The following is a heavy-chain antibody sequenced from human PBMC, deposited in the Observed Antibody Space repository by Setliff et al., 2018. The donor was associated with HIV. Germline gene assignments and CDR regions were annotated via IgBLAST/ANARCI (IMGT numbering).Heavy chain of an antibody. J-gene: IGHJ4*02. V-gene: IGHV4-34*01. Sequence: PSETLSLTCAVYGGSFSGYYWSWIRQPPGKGLEWIGEINHSGSTNYNPSLKSRVTISVDTSKNQFSLKLSSVTAADTAVYYCARGRRRLNYYDSSGYYPGLVYWGQGT. CDR3: ARGRRRLNYYDSSGYYPGLVY. CDR1: GGSFSGYY. CDR2: INHSGST. D-gene: IGHD3-22*01.